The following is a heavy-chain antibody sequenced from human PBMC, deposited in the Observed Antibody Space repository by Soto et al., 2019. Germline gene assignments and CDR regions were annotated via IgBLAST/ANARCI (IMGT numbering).Heavy chain of an antibody. CDR2: ISGSGGST. CDR3: ALRNCSGGSCYYYYMDV. J-gene: IGHJ6*03. V-gene: IGHV3-23*01. D-gene: IGHD2-15*01. Sequence: GGSLRLSCAASGFTFSSYAMSWVRQAPGKGLEWVSAISGSGGSTYYADSVKGRFTISRDNSKNTLYLQMNSLRAEDTAVYYCALRNCSGGSCYYYYMDVWGKGTTVTVSS. CDR1: GFTFSSYA.